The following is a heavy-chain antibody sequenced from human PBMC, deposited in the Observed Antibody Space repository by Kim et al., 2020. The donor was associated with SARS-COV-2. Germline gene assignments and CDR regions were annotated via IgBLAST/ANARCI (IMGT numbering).Heavy chain of an antibody. Sequence: SETLSLTCTVSGGSISSSSYYWGWIRQPPGKGLEWIGSIYYSGSTYYNPSLKSRVTISVDTSKNQFSLKLSSVTAADTAVYYCARDVPIVVVPAAMREGYWGQGTLVTVSS. CDR2: IYYSGST. D-gene: IGHD2-2*01. J-gene: IGHJ4*02. CDR3: ARDVPIVVVPAAMREGY. V-gene: IGHV4-39*02. CDR1: GGSISSSSYY.